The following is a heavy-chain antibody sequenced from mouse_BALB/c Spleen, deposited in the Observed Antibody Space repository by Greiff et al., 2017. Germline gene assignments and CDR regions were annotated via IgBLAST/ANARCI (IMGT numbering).Heavy chain of an antibody. CDR3: AGRAITTPYFDY. J-gene: IGHJ2*01. V-gene: IGHV1-7*01. CDR1: GYTFTSYW. Sequence: QVQLKQSGAELAKPGASVKMSCKASGYTFTSYWMHWVKQRPGQGLEWIGYINPSTGYTEYNQKFKDKATLTADKSSSTAYMQLSSLTSEDSAVYYCAGRAITTPYFDYWGQGTTLTVSS. CDR2: INPSTGYT. D-gene: IGHD1-1*01.